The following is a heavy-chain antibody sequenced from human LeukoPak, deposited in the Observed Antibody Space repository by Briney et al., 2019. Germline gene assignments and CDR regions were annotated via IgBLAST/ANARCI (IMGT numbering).Heavy chain of an antibody. V-gene: IGHV3-21*04. CDR3: AKKGTLYDAFDI. CDR1: GFTFSSYS. J-gene: IGHJ3*02. Sequence: GGSLRLSCAASGFTFSSYSMNWVRQAPGKGLEWVSSISSSSSYIYYADSVKGRFTISRDNAKNSLYLQMNSLRAEDTAVYYCAKKGTLYDAFDIWGQGTMVTVSS. CDR2: ISSSSSYI.